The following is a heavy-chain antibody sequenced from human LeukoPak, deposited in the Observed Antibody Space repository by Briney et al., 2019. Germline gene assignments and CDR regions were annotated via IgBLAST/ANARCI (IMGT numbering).Heavy chain of an antibody. J-gene: IGHJ5*01. CDR3: ARSRQASGLFNS. CDR1: GGSISSYY. CDR2: IYYSGST. V-gene: IGHV4-59*12. Sequence: SETLSLTCTVSGGSISSYYWSWIRQPPGKGLEWIGYIYYSGSTNYNPSLKSRFTISVDRPKNQFFLNVTSLTAADTAVYYCARSRQASGLFNSWGQGTLVVVSS. D-gene: IGHD3-10*01.